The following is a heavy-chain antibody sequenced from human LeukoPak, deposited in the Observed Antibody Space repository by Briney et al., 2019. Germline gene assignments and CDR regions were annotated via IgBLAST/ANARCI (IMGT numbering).Heavy chain of an antibody. J-gene: IGHJ3*02. CDR3: ARRYPLTGDAFNI. Sequence: GESLKISCKGSGYSFTSYWIGWVRQMLGKGLEWMGIIYPGDSDTRYSPSFQGQVTISVDKSISTAYLQWSGLKASDTAMYYCARRYPLTGDAFNIWGQGTMVTVSS. CDR2: IYPGDSDT. D-gene: IGHD7-27*01. V-gene: IGHV5-51*01. CDR1: GYSFTSYW.